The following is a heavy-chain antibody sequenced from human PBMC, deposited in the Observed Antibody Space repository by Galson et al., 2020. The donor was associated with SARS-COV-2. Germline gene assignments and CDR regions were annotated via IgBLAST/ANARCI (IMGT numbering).Heavy chain of an antibody. Sequence: GGSLRLSCAASGITFSSYWMSWVRQTPGKGLEWVANIKQDGSETYYVDSVKGRFTISRDNAKNSLYLQMNSLRAEDTAVYYCASNLGSGRYRSPFGYWGQGTLVTVSS. CDR1: GITFSSYW. D-gene: IGHD3-16*02. V-gene: IGHV3-7*01. CDR2: IKQDGSET. CDR3: ASNLGSGRYRSPFGY. J-gene: IGHJ4*02.